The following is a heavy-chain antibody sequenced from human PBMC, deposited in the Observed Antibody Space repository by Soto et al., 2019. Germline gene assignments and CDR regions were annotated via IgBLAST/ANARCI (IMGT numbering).Heavy chain of an antibody. CDR1: GGSIRSYY. V-gene: IGHV4-34*01. D-gene: IGHD3-10*01. Sequence: PSETLSLTCTVSGGSIRSYYWSWIRQPPGKGLEWIGEINHSGSTNYNPSLKSRVTISVDTSKNQFSLKLSSVTAADTAVYYCARARSGSYYNPRMFFDYWGQGTLVTVSS. CDR2: INHSGST. CDR3: ARARSGSYYNPRMFFDY. J-gene: IGHJ4*02.